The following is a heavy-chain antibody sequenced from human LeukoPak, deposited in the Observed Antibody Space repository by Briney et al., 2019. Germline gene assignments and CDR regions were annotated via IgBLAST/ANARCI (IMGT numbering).Heavy chain of an antibody. CDR1: GGSFSGYY. D-gene: IGHD5-12*01. CDR3: ARSLDRGYSGFDSHFDP. J-gene: IGHJ5*02. V-gene: IGHV4-34*01. CDR2: INHSGST. Sequence: PSETLSLTCAVYGGSFSGYYWSWIRQPPGKGLEWIGEINHSGSTNYNPSLKSRVTMSVDTSKNQFSLKLSSVTAADTAVYYCARSLDRGYSGFDSHFDPWGQGTLVTVSS.